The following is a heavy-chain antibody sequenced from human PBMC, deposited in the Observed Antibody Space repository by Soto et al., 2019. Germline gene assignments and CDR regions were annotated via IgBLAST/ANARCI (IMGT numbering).Heavy chain of an antibody. V-gene: IGHV3-7*02. J-gene: IGHJ4*02. D-gene: IGHD6-13*01. CDR1: RFTFSSRW. CDR2: IKQDENGK. CDR3: ATHDGPAAAGLVLDF. Sequence: EVQLVESGGGLVQPGGSLRLYYEASRFTFSSRWMTWVRQGPGKGLEWVANIKQDENGKDYVDSVKGRFTISRDNAKNSLYLQMNSLRAEDTAVYYCATHDGPAAAGLVLDFWGQGTLVTVSS.